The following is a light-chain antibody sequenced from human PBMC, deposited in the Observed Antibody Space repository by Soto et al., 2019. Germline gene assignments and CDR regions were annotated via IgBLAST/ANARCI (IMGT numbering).Light chain of an antibody. V-gene: IGKV1-39*01. CDR2: AAS. CDR1: QNIRSY. J-gene: IGKJ4*01. CDR3: QQSLSTPLT. Sequence: DIQMTQSPSSLSASLGDRVTITCRASQNIRSYVNWYQQKPGKAPKLLMYAASSLQSGVPSRFSGRGSGTDFTLTISSLQPEDFATYYCQQSLSTPLTFGGGTKVEIK.